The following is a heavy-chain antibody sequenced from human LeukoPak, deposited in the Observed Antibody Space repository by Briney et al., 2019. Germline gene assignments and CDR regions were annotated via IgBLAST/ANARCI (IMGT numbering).Heavy chain of an antibody. CDR3: ARAITVTNPYYFDS. V-gene: IGHV3-43*02. D-gene: IGHD4-17*01. CDR1: GFTFDDYA. J-gene: IGHJ4*02. Sequence: GGSLRLSCAASGFTFDDYAMHWVRQAPGKGLEWVSLISGDGGSTYYADSVKGRFTISRDNAKNSLYLQMNSLRDEDTAVYYCARAITVTNPYYFDSWGQGTLVTVSS. CDR2: ISGDGGST.